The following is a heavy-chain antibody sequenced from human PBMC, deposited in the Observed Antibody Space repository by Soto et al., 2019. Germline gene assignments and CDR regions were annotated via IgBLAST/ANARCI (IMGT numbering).Heavy chain of an antibody. D-gene: IGHD2-21*01. CDR2: VRNKVNSYTT. J-gene: IGHJ4*02. V-gene: IGHV3-72*01. CDR1: GFTFSDYY. CDR3: SRAGILTTPYYTDY. Sequence: EVQLVESGGGLVQPEGSLRLSCAASGFTFSDYYMDWVRQAPGKGLEWVGRVRNKVNSYTTEYAASVKGRFTVSRDDSRNSLYLQMNSLKPGYTAMYYWSRAGILTTPYYTDYWGLGTLVTVSS.